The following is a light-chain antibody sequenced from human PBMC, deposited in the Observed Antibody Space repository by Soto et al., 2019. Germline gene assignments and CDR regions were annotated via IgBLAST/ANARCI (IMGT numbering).Light chain of an antibody. V-gene: IGKV3-11*01. CDR3: QQRSNWPFT. CDR2: AAS. Sequence: EIVLTQSPATLSLSPGERATLSCRASQSVSSYLAWYQQKPGQAPRLLIYAASNRATGIPARFSGSGSRTDFTLTISSLEPEDFAVYYCQQRSNWPFTFDPGTKVDIK. J-gene: IGKJ3*01. CDR1: QSVSSY.